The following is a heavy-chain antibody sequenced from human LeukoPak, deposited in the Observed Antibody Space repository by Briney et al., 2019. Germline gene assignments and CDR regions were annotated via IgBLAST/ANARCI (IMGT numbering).Heavy chain of an antibody. V-gene: IGHV3-23*01. CDR3: AKDDGSSSYYFDN. J-gene: IGHJ4*02. D-gene: IGHD6-6*01. Sequence: GGSLRLSCAASGFTFSNYVMTWVRQAPGKGLEWVSGISAIGGSTYYADSVKGRFTVSRDNSKNTLYLQMNSLRDEDTALYYCAKDDGSSSYYFDNWGQGTLVTVSS. CDR1: GFTFSNYV. CDR2: ISAIGGST.